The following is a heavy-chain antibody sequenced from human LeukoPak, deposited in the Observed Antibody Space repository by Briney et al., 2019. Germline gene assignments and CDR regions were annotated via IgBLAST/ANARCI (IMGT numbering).Heavy chain of an antibody. Sequence: ASVKVSCKASGGTFSSYTISWVRQAPGQGLEWMGWISAVNGDANSAHKFRGRLSMTMDTSTSTAYMELRSLRSDDTALYFCARDYESSCSGATCLYFDYWGQGTLVTVSS. CDR1: GGTFSSYT. V-gene: IGHV1-18*01. D-gene: IGHD2-15*01. CDR3: ARDYESSCSGATCLYFDY. J-gene: IGHJ4*02. CDR2: ISAVNGDA.